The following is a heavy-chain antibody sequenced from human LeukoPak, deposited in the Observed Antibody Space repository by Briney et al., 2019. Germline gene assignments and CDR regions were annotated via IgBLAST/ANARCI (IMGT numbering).Heavy chain of an antibody. D-gene: IGHD1-26*01. CDR3: VRGVGGEYFYFDR. CDR2: IYHSGAA. V-gene: IGHV4-59*12. J-gene: IGHJ4*02. CDR1: GFTFSSYW. Sequence: PGGSLRLSCAASGFTFSSYWMSWIRQPPGKGLEWVGYIYHSGAAYHNPSLKSRLALSVDTSNNQFSLRLRSVTAADTAVYYCVRGVGGEYFYFDRWGQGALVTVSA.